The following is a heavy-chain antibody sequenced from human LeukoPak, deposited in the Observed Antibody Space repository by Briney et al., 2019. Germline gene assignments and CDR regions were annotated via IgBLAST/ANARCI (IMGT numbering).Heavy chain of an antibody. J-gene: IGHJ4*02. D-gene: IGHD5-24*01. CDR2: ISYGGSNK. CDR1: GFTFSSYG. Sequence: GGSLRLSCAASGFTFSSYGMHWVRQAPGKGLEWVAVISYGGSNKYYADSVKGRFTISRDNSKNTLYLQMNSLRAEDTAVYYCARDGATRGPHYFDYWGQGTLVTVSS. CDR3: ARDGATRGPHYFDY. V-gene: IGHV3-30*19.